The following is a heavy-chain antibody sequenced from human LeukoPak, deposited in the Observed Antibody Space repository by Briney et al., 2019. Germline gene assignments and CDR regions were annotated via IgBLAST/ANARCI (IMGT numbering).Heavy chain of an antibody. CDR1: GFTFSSYS. D-gene: IGHD3-22*01. CDR3: AREYYYDSSRYAEAFDI. J-gene: IGHJ3*02. CDR2: ISSSSSYI. V-gene: IGHV3-21*01. Sequence: PGGSLRLSCAASGFTFSSYSMNWVRQAPGKGLEWVSSISSSSSYIYYADSVKGRFTISRDNAKNSLYLQMNSLRAEDTAVYYCAREYYYDSSRYAEAFDIWGQGTMVTVSS.